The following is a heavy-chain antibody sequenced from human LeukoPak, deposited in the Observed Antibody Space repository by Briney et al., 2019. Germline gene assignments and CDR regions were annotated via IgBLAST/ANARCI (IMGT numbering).Heavy chain of an antibody. Sequence: GESLKISCKGSGYSFTSYWIGWVRQMPGKGLEWMGWINPNSGGTNYAQKFQGWVTMTRDTSISTAYMELSRLRSDDTAVYYCARGPGLLWFGEFFPFDLWGRGTLVTVSS. J-gene: IGHJ2*01. CDR1: GYSFTSYW. D-gene: IGHD3-10*01. CDR3: ARGPGLLWFGEFFPFDL. CDR2: INPNSGGT. V-gene: IGHV1-2*04.